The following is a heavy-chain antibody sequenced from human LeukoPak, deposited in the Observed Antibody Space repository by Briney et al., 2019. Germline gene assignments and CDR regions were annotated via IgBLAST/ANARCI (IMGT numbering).Heavy chain of an antibody. CDR2: ISVSGGST. Sequence: GGSLRLSCVASGFTFSSYAMSWVRQAPGKGLEWVSGISVSGGSTYYADSVKGRFTISRDNSKNTLYLQMNSLRAEDTAVYYCAKDSFDIVVVPAAIQGGNWFDPWGQGTLVTVSS. CDR3: AKDSFDIVVVPAAIQGGNWFDP. V-gene: IGHV3-23*01. CDR1: GFTFSSYA. J-gene: IGHJ5*02. D-gene: IGHD2-2*02.